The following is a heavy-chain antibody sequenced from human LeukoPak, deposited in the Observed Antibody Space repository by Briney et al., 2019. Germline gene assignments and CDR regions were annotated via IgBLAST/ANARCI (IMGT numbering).Heavy chain of an antibody. D-gene: IGHD1-26*01. V-gene: IGHV3-49*03. Sequence: GGSLRLSCTASGFTFGDYAMSWFRQAPGKGLGWVGFIKSKPYGGTTEYAASVKDRFTISRDDSKSIAYLQMNSLKTEDTAVYYCIRQQWELYYWGQGTLVTVSS. J-gene: IGHJ4*02. CDR1: GFTFGDYA. CDR2: IKSKPYGGTT. CDR3: IRQQWELYY.